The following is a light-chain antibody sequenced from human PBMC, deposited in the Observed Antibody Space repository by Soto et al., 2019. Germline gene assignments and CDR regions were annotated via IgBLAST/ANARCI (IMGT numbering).Light chain of an antibody. J-gene: IGKJ1*01. Sequence: EIVLTQSPCTLSLSTGERATLSCRASQSVSSSYLAWYQQKPGQAPRLVIFGASSRATGIPDRFSGSGSGTDFTLTISRLEPEDFAVYYCQQYGSSLPWTFGQGTKVDIK. CDR2: GAS. CDR3: QQYGSSLPWT. CDR1: QSVSSSY. V-gene: IGKV3-20*01.